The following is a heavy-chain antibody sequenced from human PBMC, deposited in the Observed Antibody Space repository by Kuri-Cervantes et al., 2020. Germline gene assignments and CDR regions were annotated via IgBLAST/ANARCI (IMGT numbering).Heavy chain of an antibody. Sequence: GWSLRLSCAASGFTFSDYYMSWIRQAPGKGLEWVPYISSSGSTIYYADSVKGRFTISRDNAKNSLYLQMNSLRAEDTAVYYGARETVTTYYYYYYGMDVGGQGTTVTVSS. V-gene: IGHV3-11*04. J-gene: IGHJ6*02. D-gene: IGHD4-17*01. CDR1: GFTFSDYY. CDR3: ARETVTTYYYYYYGMDV. CDR2: ISSSGSTI.